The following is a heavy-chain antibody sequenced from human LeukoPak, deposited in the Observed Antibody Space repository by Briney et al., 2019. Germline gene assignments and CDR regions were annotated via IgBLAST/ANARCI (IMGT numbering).Heavy chain of an antibody. Sequence: PGGSLRLSCAASGFTFSSYSMSWVRQAPGKGLEWVSFLSSSNSTMFYADSVKGRFTISRDNGKNSLYLQMNSLRDEDTAVYYCARTVTSFYYFDYWGQGALVTASS. V-gene: IGHV3-48*02. D-gene: IGHD4-17*01. CDR1: GFTFSSYS. J-gene: IGHJ4*02. CDR3: ARTVTSFYYFDY. CDR2: LSSSNSTM.